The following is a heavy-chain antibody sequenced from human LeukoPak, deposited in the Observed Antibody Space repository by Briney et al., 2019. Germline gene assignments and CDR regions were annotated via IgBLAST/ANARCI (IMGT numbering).Heavy chain of an antibody. CDR3: AKGSRCSSTSCYGYYYYYMDV. CDR1: GFTFSSYG. CDR2: IWYGGSNK. D-gene: IGHD2-2*01. J-gene: IGHJ6*03. V-gene: IGHV3-30*02. Sequence: GGSLRLSCAASGFTFSSYGMHWVRQAPGKGLEWVAVIWYGGSNKYYADSVKGRFTISRDNSKNTLYLQMNSLRAEDTAVYYCAKGSRCSSTSCYGYYYYYMDVWGKGTTVTVSS.